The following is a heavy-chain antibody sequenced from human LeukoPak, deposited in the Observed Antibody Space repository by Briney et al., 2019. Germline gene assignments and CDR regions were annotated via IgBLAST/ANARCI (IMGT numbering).Heavy chain of an antibody. CDR2: ISGSGGSI. Sequence: GGSLRLSCAASGFTFSSYAMSWVRQAPGKGLEGVSAISGSGGSIYYADSVKGRFTISRDNSKNTLYLQMNSLRAEDTAVYYCAKALRIAAGYYFDYWGQGTLVTVSS. J-gene: IGHJ4*02. CDR3: AKALRIAAGYYFDY. V-gene: IGHV3-23*01. D-gene: IGHD6-13*01. CDR1: GFTFSSYA.